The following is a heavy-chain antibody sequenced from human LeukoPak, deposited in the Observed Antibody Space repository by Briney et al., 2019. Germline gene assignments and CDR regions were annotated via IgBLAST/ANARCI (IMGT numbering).Heavy chain of an antibody. CDR2: ISPTGIST. Sequence: GGSLRLSCAASGFTFSSFTMNWVRQAPGKGLEWASSISPTGISTWHADSVKGRFTISRDNAKNSVHLQMTNLRVDDTAVYYCGRDYLGESGAGGPWGQVILVTVSS. CDR1: GFTFSSFT. V-gene: IGHV3-21*01. J-gene: IGHJ5*02. D-gene: IGHD3-10*01. CDR3: GRDYLGESGAGGP.